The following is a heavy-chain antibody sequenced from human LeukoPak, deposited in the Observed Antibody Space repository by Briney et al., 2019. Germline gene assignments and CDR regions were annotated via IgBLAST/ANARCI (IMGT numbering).Heavy chain of an antibody. Sequence: PGGSLRLSCAASGFTFSSYAMHWVRQAPGKGLEWVAVISYDGSNKYYADSVKGRFTISRDNSKNTLYLQMNSLRAEDTAVYYCARVVGPDAFDIWGQGTMVTVSS. CDR3: ARVVGPDAFDI. CDR1: GFTFSSYA. D-gene: IGHD1-26*01. J-gene: IGHJ3*02. V-gene: IGHV3-30-3*01. CDR2: ISYDGSNK.